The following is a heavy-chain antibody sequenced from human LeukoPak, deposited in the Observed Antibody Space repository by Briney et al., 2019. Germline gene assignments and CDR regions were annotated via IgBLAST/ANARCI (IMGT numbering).Heavy chain of an antibody. D-gene: IGHD1-26*01. Sequence: ASVKVSCKASGYTFTNYGVSWVRQAPGQGLEWMGWIIVYNGNTSHAQKLQGRVTMTTDTSTSTAYLELRSLRSDDTAVYYCARVIVGATSGDYWGQGTLVTVSS. J-gene: IGHJ4*02. CDR2: IIVYNGNT. CDR1: GYTFTNYG. V-gene: IGHV1-18*01. CDR3: ARVIVGATSGDY.